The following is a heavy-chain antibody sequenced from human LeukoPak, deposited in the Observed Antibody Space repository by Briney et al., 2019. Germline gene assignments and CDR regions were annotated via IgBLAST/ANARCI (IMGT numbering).Heavy chain of an antibody. CDR1: GFTFSSYA. V-gene: IGHV3-30*04. J-gene: IGHJ6*03. D-gene: IGHD2-15*01. CDR3: AKNADRGAYCRDGSCYPYYYYYMDV. CDR2: ISYDGSNK. Sequence: PGGSLRLSCAASGFTFSSYAMHWVRQAPGKGLEWVAVISYDGSNKYYADSVKGRFTISRDNSKNTLYLQMNSLTVEDTAIYYCAKNADRGAYCRDGSCYPYYYYYMDVWGTGTTVTISS.